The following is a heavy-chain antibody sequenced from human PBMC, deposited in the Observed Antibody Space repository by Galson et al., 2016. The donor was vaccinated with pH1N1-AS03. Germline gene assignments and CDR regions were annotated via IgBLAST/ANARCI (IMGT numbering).Heavy chain of an antibody. CDR3: ATERFHYDSGSAIFDY. D-gene: IGHD3-10*01. CDR1: GFTFSRYA. J-gene: IGHJ4*02. Sequence: SLRLSCAASGFTFSRYAMNWVRQVPGKGLEWVSFISGSGERTYYTDSVKGRFSISRDNSKNSLYLQMDNLRGEDTAVYYCATERFHYDSGSAIFDYWGQGTLVTVSS. V-gene: IGHV3-23*01. CDR2: ISGSGERT.